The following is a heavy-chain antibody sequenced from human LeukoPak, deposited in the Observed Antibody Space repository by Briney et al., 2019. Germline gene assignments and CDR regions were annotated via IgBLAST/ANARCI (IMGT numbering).Heavy chain of an antibody. CDR3: AELGITMIGGV. J-gene: IGHJ6*04. V-gene: IGHV3-48*03. D-gene: IGHD3-10*02. CDR2: ISSSGSTI. CDR1: GFTFSSYE. Sequence: GALRLSCAASGFTFSSYEMNWVRQAPGKGLEWVSYISSSGSTINYADSVKGRFTISRDNAKNSLYLQMNGLRAEDTAVYYCAELGITMIGGVWGKGTTVTISS.